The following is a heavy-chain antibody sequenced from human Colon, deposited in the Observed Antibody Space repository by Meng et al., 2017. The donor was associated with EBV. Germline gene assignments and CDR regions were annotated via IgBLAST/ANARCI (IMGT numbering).Heavy chain of an antibody. CDR1: GASLSGYY. D-gene: IGHD6-19*01. J-gene: IGHJ5*02. V-gene: IGHV4-34*01. Sequence: VQLQRGGAGLLRHPETSSVPGSVYGASLSGYYWSWIRQPPGTGLEWIGEINHSRNTNNNPSLKSRVTISIDTSKNQFSLKLSSVTDADTAVYFCARGEPVPGHFLKSWGQGTLVTVSS. CDR2: INHSRNT. CDR3: ARGEPVPGHFLKS.